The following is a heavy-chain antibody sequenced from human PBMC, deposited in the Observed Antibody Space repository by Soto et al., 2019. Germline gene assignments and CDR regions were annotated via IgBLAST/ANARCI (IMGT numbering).Heavy chain of an antibody. J-gene: IGHJ5*02. Sequence: PGGSLRLSCAASGFTVSSNYMSWVRQAPGKGLEWVSVIYSGGSTYYADSVKGRFTISRDNSKNTLYLQMNSLRAEDTAVYYCVRDLYYYHHWLAPWGQGTLVTVSS. CDR2: IYSGGST. CDR1: GFTVSSNY. CDR3: VRDLYYYHHWLAP. D-gene: IGHD3-10*01. V-gene: IGHV3-66*01.